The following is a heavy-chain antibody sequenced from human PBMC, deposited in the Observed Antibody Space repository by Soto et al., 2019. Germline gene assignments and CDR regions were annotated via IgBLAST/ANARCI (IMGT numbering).Heavy chain of an antibody. CDR1: GGTFSSYA. Sequence: QVQLVQSGAEVKKPGSSVKVSCKASGGTFSSYAISWVRQAPGQGLEWMGGIIPIFGTANYAQKFQGRVTITADESTSTAYLELSSLRSEDTAVYCCAIDAVPTYYYDSSGYYRGSSFDHWGQGTLVTVSS. CDR2: IIPIFGTA. J-gene: IGHJ4*02. CDR3: AIDAVPTYYYDSSGYYRGSSFDH. D-gene: IGHD3-22*01. V-gene: IGHV1-69*01.